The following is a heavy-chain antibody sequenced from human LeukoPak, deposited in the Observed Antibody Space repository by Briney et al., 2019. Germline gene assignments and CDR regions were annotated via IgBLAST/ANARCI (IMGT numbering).Heavy chain of an antibody. D-gene: IGHD3-22*01. CDR2: ISYDGTNK. Sequence: PGRSLRLSCAASGFIFRSYGMHWVRQAPGKGLEWVAIISYDGTNKYYANSVKGRFTISRDNSKNTLYLQMNSLRAEDTAVYYCAKASYYYDSSGYYYPEYWGQGTLVTVSS. V-gene: IGHV3-30*18. J-gene: IGHJ4*02. CDR1: GFIFRSYG. CDR3: AKASYYYDSSGYYYPEY.